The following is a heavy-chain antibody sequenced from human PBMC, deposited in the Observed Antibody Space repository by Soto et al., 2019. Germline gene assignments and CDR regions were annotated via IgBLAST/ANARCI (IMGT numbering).Heavy chain of an antibody. CDR3: SRSLNS. V-gene: IGHV3-7*01. CDR1: GFTFRTYL. CDR2: INQDGSEK. J-gene: IGHJ4*02. Sequence: PGGALRTSFAASGFTFRTYLVDWVRQTPGKGLEWVANINQDGSEKNYVDSVKGRFTISRDDHKNSLYLQMSSLTAEDSALYYCSRSLNSWGQGTLVTVSS.